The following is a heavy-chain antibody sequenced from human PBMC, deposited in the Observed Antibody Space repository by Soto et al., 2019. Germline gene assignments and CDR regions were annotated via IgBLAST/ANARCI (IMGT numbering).Heavy chain of an antibody. CDR1: GFTFSDYY. CDR2: ISSSSSYT. D-gene: IGHD3-10*01. CDR3: ARDPWFGELSGWFDP. Sequence: ESGGGLVKPGGSLRLSCAPSGFTFSDYYMSWIRQAPGKGLEWVSYISSSSSYTNYADSVKGRFTISRDNAKNSLYLQMNSLRAEDTAVYYCARDPWFGELSGWFDPWGQGTLVTVSS. V-gene: IGHV3-11*06. J-gene: IGHJ5*02.